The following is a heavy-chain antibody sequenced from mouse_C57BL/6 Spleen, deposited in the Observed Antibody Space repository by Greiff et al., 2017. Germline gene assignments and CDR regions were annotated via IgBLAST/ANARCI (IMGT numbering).Heavy chain of an antibody. CDR3: ARDGLRRGFDY. CDR2: ISSGSSTI. Sequence: EVMLVESGGGLVKPGGSLKLSCAASGFTFSDYGMHWVRQAPEKGLEWVAYISSGSSTIYYADTVKCRFTISRDNAKTTLFLQMTSLRSEDTAMYYCARDGLRRGFDYWGQGTTLTVSS. V-gene: IGHV5-17*01. CDR1: GFTFSDYG. J-gene: IGHJ2*01. D-gene: IGHD1-1*01.